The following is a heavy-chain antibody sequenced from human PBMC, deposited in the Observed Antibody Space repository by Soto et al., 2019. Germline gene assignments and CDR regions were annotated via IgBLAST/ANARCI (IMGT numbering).Heavy chain of an antibody. V-gene: IGHV4-30-2*06. CDR1: GGSISSGGYS. CDR3: ARGIVGANYYFDY. J-gene: IGHJ4*02. Sequence: QLQLQESGSGLVKPSQTLSLTCAVSGGSISSGGYSWSWIRQSPGKGLEWIGYIYHSGSTYYNPSLKRRVTISVDRSKNQFSLKLSSVTAADTAVYYCARGIVGANYYFDYWGQGTLVTVSS. D-gene: IGHD1-26*01. CDR2: IYHSGST.